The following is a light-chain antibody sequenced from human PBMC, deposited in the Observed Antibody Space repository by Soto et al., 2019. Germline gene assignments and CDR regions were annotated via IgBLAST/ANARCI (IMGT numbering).Light chain of an antibody. CDR2: NVS. CDR3: QQYNTLNT. CDR1: QNVNSN. J-gene: IGKJ2*01. Sequence: EIAMTQSPATLSVSPGQRATLSCRASQNVNSNLAWYQQKPGHAPNLLMYNVSTRASGFPARFSGSVSGTEFTLTISSLQSEDSAIYYCQQYNTLNTFGQGTKLEIK. V-gene: IGKV3-15*01.